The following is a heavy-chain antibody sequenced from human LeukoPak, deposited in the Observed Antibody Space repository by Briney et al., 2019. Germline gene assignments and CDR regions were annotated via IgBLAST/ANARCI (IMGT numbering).Heavy chain of an antibody. Sequence: PSETLSLTCTVSGGSISSSGYSWVWIRQPPGKGLEWIGSIYYSGSTYYNPSLKSRVTISIDTSKNQFSLKLTSVTAADTAVYYCARRATLTPHGMDVWGQGTTVAVSS. CDR1: GGSISSSGYS. CDR2: IYYSGST. V-gene: IGHV4-39*01. D-gene: IGHD1-14*01. CDR3: ARRATLTPHGMDV. J-gene: IGHJ6*02.